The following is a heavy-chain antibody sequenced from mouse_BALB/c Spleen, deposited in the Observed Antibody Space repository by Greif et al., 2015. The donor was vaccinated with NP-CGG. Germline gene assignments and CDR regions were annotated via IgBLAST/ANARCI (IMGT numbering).Heavy chain of an antibody. CDR1: GYAFSSYW. J-gene: IGHJ2*01. CDR3: ARVGNYYFDY. V-gene: IGHV1-80*01. Sequence: VQLQESGAELVRPGSSVKISCKASGYAFSSYWMSWVKQRPGQGLEWIGQIYPGDGDTNYNGKFKGKATLTADKSSSTAYMQLSSLTSEDSAVYFCARVGNYYFDYWGQGTTLTVSS. D-gene: IGHD2-1*01. CDR2: IYPGDGDT.